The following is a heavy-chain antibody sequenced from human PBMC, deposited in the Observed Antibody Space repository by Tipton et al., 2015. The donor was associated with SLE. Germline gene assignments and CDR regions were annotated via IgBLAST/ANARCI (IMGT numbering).Heavy chain of an antibody. D-gene: IGHD4-17*01. CDR2: ISYDGSNE. CDR1: GFTFSSYG. Sequence: QVQLVQSGGGVVQPGRSLRLSCAASGFTFSSYGMHWVRQAPGKGLEWVAVISYDGSNEDYVDSVKGRFTISRDNSKNTLYLQMNSLRDEDTAVYYCARDGVSGATVFDYWGQGTLVTVSS. V-gene: IGHV3-30*03. J-gene: IGHJ4*02. CDR3: ARDGVSGATVFDY.